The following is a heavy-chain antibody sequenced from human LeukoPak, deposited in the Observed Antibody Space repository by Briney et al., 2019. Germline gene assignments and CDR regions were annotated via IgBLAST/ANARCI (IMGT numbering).Heavy chain of an antibody. D-gene: IGHD6-19*01. CDR2: INPNSGGT. CDR1: GYTFTVYY. V-gene: IGHV1-2*02. J-gene: IGHJ4*02. Sequence: ASVKVSCKASGYTFTVYYMHWVRQAPGQGLEWMGWINPNSGGTNYAQKFQGRVTMTRDTSISTAYMELSRLRSDDTAVYYCARAQWLVRSFDYWGQGTLVTVSS. CDR3: ARAQWLVRSFDY.